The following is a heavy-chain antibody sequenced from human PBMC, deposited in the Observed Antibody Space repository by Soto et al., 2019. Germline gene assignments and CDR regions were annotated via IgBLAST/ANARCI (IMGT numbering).Heavy chain of an antibody. CDR3: ARGYYDILTGVYGMDV. V-gene: IGHV4-39*01. CDR2: ISYSGST. J-gene: IGHJ6*02. D-gene: IGHD3-9*01. Sequence: SETLSLTCTVSGGSISSDSYYWGWIRQSPEKGLEWIASISYSGSTYYNPTLKSRLIISVDTSKSQFSLKLSSVTAADTAVYYCARGYYDILTGVYGMDVWGQGTTVTVSS. CDR1: GGSISSDSYY.